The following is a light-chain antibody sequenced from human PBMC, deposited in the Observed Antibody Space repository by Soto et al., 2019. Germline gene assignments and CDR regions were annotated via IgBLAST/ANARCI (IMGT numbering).Light chain of an antibody. CDR2: DVS. Sequence: QSALTQPRSVSGSPGQSVTISCTGTSSDVGGYNYVSWYQQHPGKAPKLMIYDVSKRPSGVPDRFSGSKSGNTASLTISGLKAEDDADYYCCSYAGSYTWVFGTGTKVTVL. J-gene: IGLJ1*01. V-gene: IGLV2-11*01. CDR3: CSYAGSYTWV. CDR1: SSDVGGYNY.